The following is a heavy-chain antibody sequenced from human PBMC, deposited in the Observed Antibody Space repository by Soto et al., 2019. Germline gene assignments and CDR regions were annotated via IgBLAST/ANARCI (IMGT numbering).Heavy chain of an antibody. CDR2: INAGNGNT. Sequence: GASVKVSCKASGYTFTSYAMYWVRQAPGQRLEWMGWINAGNGNTKYSQKFQGRVTITRDTSASTAYMELGSLRSEDTAVYYCARDGEGYCSGGSCSLIYFQHWGQGTLVTVSS. D-gene: IGHD2-15*01. V-gene: IGHV1-3*01. CDR1: GYTFTSYA. CDR3: ARDGEGYCSGGSCSLIYFQH. J-gene: IGHJ1*01.